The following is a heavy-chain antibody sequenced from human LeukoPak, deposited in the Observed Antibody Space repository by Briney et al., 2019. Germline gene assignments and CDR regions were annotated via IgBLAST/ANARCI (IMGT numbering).Heavy chain of an antibody. J-gene: IGHJ4*02. CDR3: AKAEGSYKTLIGY. CDR1: GFTFTICA. D-gene: IGHD3-10*01. CDR2: ISGSGSST. Sequence: GGSLRLSCAASGFTFTICAMNWVRQAPGKGLEWVSGISGSGSSTYYADSVKGRFTISRDSSKNTVYLQMSSLRAEDTAVYYCAKAEGSYKTLIGYWGQGALVTVSS. V-gene: IGHV3-23*01.